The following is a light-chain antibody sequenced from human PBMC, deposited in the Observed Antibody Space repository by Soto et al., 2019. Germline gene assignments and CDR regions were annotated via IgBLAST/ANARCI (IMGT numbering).Light chain of an antibody. CDR3: QQYKNWPPLT. CDR1: QSVSYN. CDR2: GAF. V-gene: IGKV3-15*01. Sequence: EIVMTQSPSTLSVSPGERATLSCRASQSVSYNLAWYPQKPGQGPRLLIYGAFTMATGIPARFSGGGSGTEFTLTISSLQAEDFAVYYCQQYKNWPPLTFGGGTKVEIK. J-gene: IGKJ4*01.